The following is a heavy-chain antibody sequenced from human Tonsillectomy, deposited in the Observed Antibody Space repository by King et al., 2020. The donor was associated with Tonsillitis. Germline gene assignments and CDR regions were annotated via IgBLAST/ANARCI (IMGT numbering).Heavy chain of an antibody. D-gene: IGHD5-12*01. CDR1: GGSISSGSYY. J-gene: IGHJ5*02. V-gene: IGHV4-61*02. CDR2: IYTSGST. CDR3: AGGPITGPGTRCNWFDP. Sequence: QLQESGPGLVKPSQTLSLTCTVSGGSISSGSYYWSWIRQPAGKGLEWIGHIYTSGSTNYNPSLKSRVTMSIDTSKNQFSLNLSSVTAADTAVYYCAGGPITGPGTRCNWFDPWGQGTLVTVSS.